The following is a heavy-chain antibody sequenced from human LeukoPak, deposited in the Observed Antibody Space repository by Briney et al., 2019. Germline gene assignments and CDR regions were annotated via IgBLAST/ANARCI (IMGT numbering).Heavy chain of an antibody. D-gene: IGHD3-22*01. CDR3: PEGGDSSGYLVYFQH. J-gene: IGHJ1*01. Sequence: GGSLRLSCAVSGFTFSSYWMSWVRQAPGKGLEWVSAISGSGASTFYADSVKGRFTISRDNSKNTLYLQMNSLRAEDTAVYYCPEGGDSSGYLVYFQHWGQGTLVTVSS. CDR2: ISGSGAST. CDR1: GFTFSSYW. V-gene: IGHV3-23*01.